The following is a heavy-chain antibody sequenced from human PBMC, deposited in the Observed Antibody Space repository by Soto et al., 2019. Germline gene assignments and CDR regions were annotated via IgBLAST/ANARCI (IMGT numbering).Heavy chain of an antibody. CDR1: GASVSSSYHY. J-gene: IGHJ4*02. CDR3: ARQLTYGYGFAIFDF. CDR2: IFYSGTT. V-gene: IGHV4-39*01. Sequence: SETLSLTCTVTGASVSSSYHYWGWIRQTPGMGLEWIGSIFYSGTTHYNPSLKSRVTLSVDTSNNQFSLKLSSVTAADTAVYHCARQLTYGYGFAIFDFWGQGTQVTVSS. D-gene: IGHD5-18*01.